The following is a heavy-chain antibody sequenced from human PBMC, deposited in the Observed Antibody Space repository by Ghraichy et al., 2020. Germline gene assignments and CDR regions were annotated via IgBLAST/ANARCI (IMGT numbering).Heavy chain of an antibody. J-gene: IGHJ4*02. CDR1: GFTFSSHG. V-gene: IGHV3-33*01. D-gene: IGHD2-8*02. CDR3: ARDPSHTVDY. Sequence: SLNISCVASGFTFSSHGMHWVRQAPGKGLEWVAVVSYDGSNKYYADSVKGRFTVSRDDSKNTLYLQMNSLRVEDTAMYYCARDPSHTVDYWGQGTLVTVSS. CDR2: VSYDGSNK.